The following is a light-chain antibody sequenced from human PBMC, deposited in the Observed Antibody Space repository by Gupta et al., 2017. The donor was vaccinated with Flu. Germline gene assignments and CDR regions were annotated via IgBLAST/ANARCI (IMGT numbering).Light chain of an antibody. CDR1: NIGRKS. CDR2: DDG. CDR3: QVWDSAVEIV. J-gene: IGLJ2*01. V-gene: IGLV3-21*02. Sequence: SYVLTPPPSVSVAPGQTATTTCGGNNIGRKSGHWYQQKPGRAPVLVASDDGGRPSGIPERLSGSNSGNTATLTISRGEDGDEANYYCQVWDSAVEIVFGGGTKLTVL.